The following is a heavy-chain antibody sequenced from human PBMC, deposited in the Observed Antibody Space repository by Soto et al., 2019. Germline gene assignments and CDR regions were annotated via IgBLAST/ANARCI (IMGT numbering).Heavy chain of an antibody. V-gene: IGHV3-30*18. D-gene: IGHD3-10*01. Sequence: PGGSRRLSCAASGFTFSSYGMHWVRQAPGKGLEWVAVISYDGSNKYYADSVKGRFTISRDNSKNTLYLQMNSLRAEDTAAYYCAKDPGDSWGQGTLVTVSS. CDR1: GFTFSSYG. J-gene: IGHJ4*02. CDR3: AKDPGDS. CDR2: ISYDGSNK.